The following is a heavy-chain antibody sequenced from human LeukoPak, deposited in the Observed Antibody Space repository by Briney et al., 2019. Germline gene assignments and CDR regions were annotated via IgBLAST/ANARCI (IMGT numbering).Heavy chain of an antibody. J-gene: IGHJ4*02. Sequence: GRSLRLSCAASGFTFSSYGMHWVREAPGKGLEWVAVIWYDGSNKYYADSVKGRFTISRDNSKNTLYLQMNSLRAEDTAVYYCASGYCSSTSRYNIDYWGQGTLVTVSS. D-gene: IGHD2-2*02. V-gene: IGHV3-33*01. CDR2: IWYDGSNK. CDR3: ASGYCSSTSRYNIDY. CDR1: GFTFSSYG.